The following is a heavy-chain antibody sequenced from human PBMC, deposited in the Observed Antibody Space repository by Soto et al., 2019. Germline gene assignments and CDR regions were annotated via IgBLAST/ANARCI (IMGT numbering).Heavy chain of an antibody. J-gene: IGHJ4*02. CDR1: EFTFSSYS. D-gene: IGHD3-10*01. CDR2: ISSSDTYI. Sequence: EVQLVESGGGLVKPGGSLRLSCVASEFTFSSYSMNWVRQAPGKGLEWVSSISSSDTYIYYADSVKGRFTISRDNAKNTLYLQMNSLRAEDTAVDDCASDQYYSGSYRYYFHYWGQGTLVTVSS. CDR3: ASDQYYSGSYRYYFHY. V-gene: IGHV3-21*01.